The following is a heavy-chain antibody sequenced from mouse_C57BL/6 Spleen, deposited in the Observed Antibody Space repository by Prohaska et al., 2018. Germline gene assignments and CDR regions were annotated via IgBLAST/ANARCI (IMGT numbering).Heavy chain of an antibody. CDR1: GFTFSGFW. D-gene: IGHD2-5*01. Sequence: EVQLLLTGGGLVQPWGSRVLSCVASGFTFSGFWMSWVRQTPGKTLEWIGDINSDGSAINYAPSIKDRFTIFRDNDKSTLYLQMSNVRSEDTATYFCMSYSNYWYFDVWGTGTRVTVAS. J-gene: IGHJ1*03. V-gene: IGHV11-2*01. CDR3: MSYSNYWYFDV. CDR2: INSDGSAI.